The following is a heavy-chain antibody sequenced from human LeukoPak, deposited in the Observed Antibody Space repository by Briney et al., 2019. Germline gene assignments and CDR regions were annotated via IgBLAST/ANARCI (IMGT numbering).Heavy chain of an antibody. J-gene: IGHJ5*02. Sequence: GGSLRLSCAASGFTFSSYWMSWVRQTPGKGLEWVANIKQDGSEKYYVDSVKGRFTISGDNAKNSLYLQMNSLRAEDTAVYYCARDESSGLNWFDPWGQGTLVTVSS. V-gene: IGHV3-7*01. CDR1: GFTFSSYW. CDR3: ARDESSGLNWFDP. D-gene: IGHD6-19*01. CDR2: IKQDGSEK.